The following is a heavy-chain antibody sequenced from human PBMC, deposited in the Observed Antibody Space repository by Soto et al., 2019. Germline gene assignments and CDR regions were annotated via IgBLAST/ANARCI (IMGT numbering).Heavy chain of an antibody. CDR3: AKGGDYGSGLFDP. V-gene: IGHV3-23*01. D-gene: IGHD3-10*01. J-gene: IGHJ5*02. CDR1: GFTFSSYA. CDR2: ISGSGGST. Sequence: EVQLLESGGGLVQPGGSLRLSCAASGFTFSSYAMSWVRQAPGKGLEWVSAISGSGGSTYYADSGKGRFPISRDNSKNPLYLQMNSRRAEDTAVYYCAKGGDYGSGLFDPWGQGTLVTVSS.